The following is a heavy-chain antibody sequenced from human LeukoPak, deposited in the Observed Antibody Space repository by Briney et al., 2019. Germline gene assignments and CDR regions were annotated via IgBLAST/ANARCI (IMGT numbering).Heavy chain of an antibody. D-gene: IGHD3-3*01. V-gene: IGHV3-11*01. CDR3: ARKYYDFWSGYSYGMDV. J-gene: IGHJ6*02. Sequence: PGGSLRLSCAASGFTFSDYYMSWIRQAPGKGLEWVSYISSSGSTIYYAASVKGRFTISRDNAKNSLYLQMNSLRAEDTAVYYCARKYYDFWSGYSYGMDVWGQGTTVTVSS. CDR1: GFTFSDYY. CDR2: ISSSGSTI.